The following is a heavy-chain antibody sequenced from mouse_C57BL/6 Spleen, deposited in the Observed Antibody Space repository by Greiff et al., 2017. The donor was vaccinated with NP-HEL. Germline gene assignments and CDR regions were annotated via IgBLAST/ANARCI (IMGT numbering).Heavy chain of an antibody. V-gene: IGHV1-82*01. J-gene: IGHJ1*03. Sequence: QVQLKESGPELVKPGASVKISCKASGYAFSSSWMNWVKQRPGKGLAWIGRIYPGDGDTNYNGRFKGKATLTADKSSSTAYMHLSSLTSEDAAVYFCATTVVAPYWYFDVWGTGTTVTVSS. CDR2: IYPGDGDT. CDR3: ATTVVAPYWYFDV. CDR1: GYAFSSSW. D-gene: IGHD1-1*01.